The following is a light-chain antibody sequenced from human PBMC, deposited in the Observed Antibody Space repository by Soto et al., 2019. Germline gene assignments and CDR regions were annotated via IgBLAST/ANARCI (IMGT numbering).Light chain of an antibody. V-gene: IGLV2-14*01. CDR1: SSDVGGYNY. Sequence: QSALTQPASVSGSPGQSITISCTGTSSDVGGYNYVSWYQQHPGKAPKLMIYDVNNRPSGVSNRFSGSKSGKTASLTISGLQAEDEADYYCSSYTSSSTLVVFGTGTKVTVL. J-gene: IGLJ1*01. CDR3: SSYTSSSTLVV. CDR2: DVN.